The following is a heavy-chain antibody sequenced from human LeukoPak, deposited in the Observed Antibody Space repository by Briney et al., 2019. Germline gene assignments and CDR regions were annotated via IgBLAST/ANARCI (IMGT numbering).Heavy chain of an antibody. J-gene: IGHJ1*01. CDR1: GYTFTSYG. Sequence: GASVKVSCKASGYTFTSYGISRVRQAPGQGLEWMGRIIPIFGTANYAQKFQGRVTITTDESTSTAYMELSSLRSEDTAVYYCAIGYCSGGSCSSAEYFQHWGQGTLVTVSS. V-gene: IGHV1-69*05. D-gene: IGHD2-15*01. CDR2: IIPIFGTA. CDR3: AIGYCSGGSCSSAEYFQH.